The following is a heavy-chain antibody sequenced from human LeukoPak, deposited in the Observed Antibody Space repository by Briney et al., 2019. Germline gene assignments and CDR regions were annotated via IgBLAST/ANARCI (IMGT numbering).Heavy chain of an antibody. V-gene: IGHV3-21*01. J-gene: IGHJ5*02. CDR2: ISTSSSYI. D-gene: IGHD3-3*01. CDR1: GFTFSGST. CDR3: ARDMYDFWSGYYPQNWFDP. Sequence: GGSLRLSCAASGFTFSGSTMNWVRQAPGKGLEWVSFISTSSSYIYYADSVRGRFTISRDNAKNSLYLQMNSLRAEDTAVYYCARDMYDFWSGYYPQNWFDPWGQGTLVTVSS.